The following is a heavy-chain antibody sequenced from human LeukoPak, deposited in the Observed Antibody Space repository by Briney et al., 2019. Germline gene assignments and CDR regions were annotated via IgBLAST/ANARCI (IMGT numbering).Heavy chain of an antibody. Sequence: AASVKVSCKASGYTFTGYYMHWVRQAPGQGLEWMGWINPNSGGTNYAQKFQGRVTMTRDTSISTAYMELSRLRSDDTAVYYCARVNFPEIYCSSTSCYEDFDYWGQGTLVTVSS. J-gene: IGHJ4*02. CDR3: ARVNFPEIYCSSTSCYEDFDY. CDR2: INPNSGGT. CDR1: GYTFTGYY. V-gene: IGHV1-2*02. D-gene: IGHD2-2*01.